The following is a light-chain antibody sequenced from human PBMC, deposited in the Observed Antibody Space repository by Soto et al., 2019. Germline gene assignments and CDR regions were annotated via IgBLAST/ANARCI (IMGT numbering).Light chain of an antibody. J-gene: IGKJ5*01. Sequence: EIVMTQSPATLSVAPGERATLSCRASQSVSSNLAWYQQKPGQAPRLLIYDASTRATGIPAKFSGSGSGTEFTLTISSLQSEDFAVYYCQQYSNWRPITFGQGTRLEIK. V-gene: IGKV3D-15*01. CDR2: DAS. CDR3: QQYSNWRPIT. CDR1: QSVSSN.